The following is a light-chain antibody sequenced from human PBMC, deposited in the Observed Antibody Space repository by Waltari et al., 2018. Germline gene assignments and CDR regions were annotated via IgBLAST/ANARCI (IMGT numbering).Light chain of an antibody. V-gene: IGKV1-9*01. CDR3: QQLYDYPRT. CDR1: QGISSY. CDR2: AAS. J-gene: IGKJ1*01. Sequence: DIQLTQSPSFLSASVGDRVTLTCRASQGISSYLVWYQQIPGKAPKLLIYAASTLQPGVPSRFSGSGSGTQFTLTISSLEPEDFANYYCQQLYDYPRTFGQGTTVEVK.